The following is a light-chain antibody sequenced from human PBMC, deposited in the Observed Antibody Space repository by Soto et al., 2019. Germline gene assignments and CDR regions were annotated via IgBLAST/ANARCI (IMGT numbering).Light chain of an antibody. CDR1: NIGSKS. Sequence: SYELTQPPSVSVAPGKTARITCGGNNIGSKSVHWYQQKPGQAPVLVIYYDSDRPSGIPERFSGSNSGNTATLTISRVEAGDKADYYCQVWDSSSDHPVFGGGTKLTVL. J-gene: IGLJ2*01. CDR3: QVWDSSSDHPV. V-gene: IGLV3-21*04. CDR2: YDS.